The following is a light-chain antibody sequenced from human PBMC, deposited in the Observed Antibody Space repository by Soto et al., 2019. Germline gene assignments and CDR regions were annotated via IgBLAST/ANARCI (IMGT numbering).Light chain of an antibody. CDR1: QSVSSC. V-gene: IGKV3-11*01. Sequence: EIVLTQSPATLSLSPGERATLSCRASQSVSSCLAWYQQKPGQAPRLLIYDASNRATGIPARFSGSGSGTDFTLTISSLEPEDFAVYYCQQRVNWPPTFGEGTKVEIK. CDR3: QQRVNWPPT. J-gene: IGKJ4*01. CDR2: DAS.